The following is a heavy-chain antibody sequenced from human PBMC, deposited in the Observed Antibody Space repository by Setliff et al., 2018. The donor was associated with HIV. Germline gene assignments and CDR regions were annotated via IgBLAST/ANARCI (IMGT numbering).Heavy chain of an antibody. D-gene: IGHD5-12*01. Sequence: TLSLTCTVSGYSISSSHYWSWIRQPPGKGLEWIGSIYYSGSTNYNPSLKSRVTISIDTSKNQFSLKLTSVTAADTAVYYCARGKSGSYDAYDMWGQGTMVTVSS. CDR1: GYSISSSHY. CDR2: IYYSGST. J-gene: IGHJ3*02. CDR3: ARGKSGSYDAYDM. V-gene: IGHV4-38-2*02.